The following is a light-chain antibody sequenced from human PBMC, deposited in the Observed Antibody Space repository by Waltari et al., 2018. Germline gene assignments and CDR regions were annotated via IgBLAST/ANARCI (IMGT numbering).Light chain of an antibody. V-gene: IGKV3-11*01. CDR1: QSVSSY. CDR2: HAS. J-gene: IGKJ5*01. Sequence: EIVLTQSPATLSLSPGERATLSCRASQSVSSYLAWYQQKPGQPPRLLIYHASTRATGIPAMFSVMGSVTDFTLIITNVEPEDFAVYYCQQRSDWPPLTFGQGTRLGIK. CDR3: QQRSDWPPLT.